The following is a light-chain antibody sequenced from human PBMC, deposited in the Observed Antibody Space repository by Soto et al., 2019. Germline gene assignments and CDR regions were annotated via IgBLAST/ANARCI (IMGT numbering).Light chain of an antibody. J-gene: IGKJ2*01. Sequence: EIVLTQSPGTLPLSPGERATLSCRASQTLGTKYLAWYQQKPGQAPSLLIYDTSSRATGIPDRFSCSGSGTDFTLTISRLEPEDFAVYYCHHYGSSPPNTFGQGTKLEIK. CDR2: DTS. V-gene: IGKV3-20*01. CDR3: HHYGSSPPNT. CDR1: QTLGTKY.